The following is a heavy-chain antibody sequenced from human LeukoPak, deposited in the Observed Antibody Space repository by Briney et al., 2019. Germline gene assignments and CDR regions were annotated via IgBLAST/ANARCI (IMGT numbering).Heavy chain of an antibody. CDR3: ASVIPAAKFDY. D-gene: IGHD2-2*01. CDR1: GGSISSSSYY. CDR2: IYYSGST. J-gene: IGHJ4*02. V-gene: IGHV4-39*01. Sequence: PSETLSLTCTVSGGSISSSSYYWGWIRQPPGKGLEWIANIYYSGSTYYNPSLKSRVTISFVDTSKNQFSLKLSSVTAADTAAYYCASVIPAAKFDYWGQGILVTVSS.